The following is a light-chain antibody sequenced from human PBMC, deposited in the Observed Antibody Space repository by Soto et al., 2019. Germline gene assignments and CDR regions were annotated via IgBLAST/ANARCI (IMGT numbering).Light chain of an antibody. J-gene: IGKJ2*01. CDR2: GAS. V-gene: IGKV3-20*01. CDR1: QSVSSNY. CDR3: QQYGSLPYT. Sequence: EIVLTQSPGTLSLSPGERDTLSCRASQSVSSNYLAWYQQKPGLAPRLLIYGASSRATGIPDRFSGRGSGTDFTLTISRLEPEDFAVYYCQQYGSLPYTFGQGTKLEIK.